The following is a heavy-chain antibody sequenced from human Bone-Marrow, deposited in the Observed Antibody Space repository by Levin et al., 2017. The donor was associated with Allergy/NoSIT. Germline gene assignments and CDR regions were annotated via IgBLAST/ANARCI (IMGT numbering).Heavy chain of an antibody. D-gene: IGHD3-9*01. CDR2: ISSSGRT. CDR3: ARDDYSDFTGWI. J-gene: IGHJ4*02. CDR1: GGSVNSDTYY. V-gene: IGHV4-61*01. Sequence: PSETLSLTCAVSGGSVNSDTYYWSWIRQPPGKGLEWIGYISSSGRTYYNPSLLSRVTISLHTSKNQFSLKLTSVTPADTAVYYCARDDYSDFTGWIWGQGSLVTVSS.